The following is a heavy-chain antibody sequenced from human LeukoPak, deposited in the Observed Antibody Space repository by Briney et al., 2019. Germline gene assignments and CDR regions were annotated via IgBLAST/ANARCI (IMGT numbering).Heavy chain of an antibody. Sequence: SETLSLTCTVSGYSISSGYYWGWIRQPPGKGLDWIGIVSHSGSTYYNPSLKSRVTILLDTSKNQFSLKLRSVTAADTALYFCARADYSSSWSHYYYYMDVWGTGTTVTVSS. CDR2: VSHSGST. V-gene: IGHV4-38-2*02. J-gene: IGHJ6*03. CDR1: GYSISSGYY. D-gene: IGHD6-13*01. CDR3: ARADYSSSWSHYYYYMDV.